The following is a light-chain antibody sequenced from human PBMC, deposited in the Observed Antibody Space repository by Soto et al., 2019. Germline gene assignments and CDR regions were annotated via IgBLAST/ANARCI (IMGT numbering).Light chain of an antibody. CDR1: QGISSY. J-gene: IGKJ2*01. V-gene: IGKV1-8*01. CDR2: AAS. Sequence: ALRMTQSPSSLSASTGDRVTITCRASQGISSYLAWDQQKPGKAPKLLIYAASTLQRGVPSRFSGGGSGTDFTLTISCLQSEDFATYYCRQYYSYPPYTFGQGTKLEIK. CDR3: RQYYSYPPYT.